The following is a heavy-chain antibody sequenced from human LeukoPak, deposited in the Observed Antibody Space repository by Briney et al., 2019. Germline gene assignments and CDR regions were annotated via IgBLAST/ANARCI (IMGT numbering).Heavy chain of an antibody. V-gene: IGHV3-66*01. J-gene: IGHJ4*02. D-gene: IGHD6-13*01. CDR1: GFTVSSSY. CDR2: IYSGGST. CDR3: ARVKWGAAAGYYFAY. Sequence: GGSLRLSCAASGFTVSSSYMSWVRQAPGKGLEWVSVIYSGGSTYYADSVKGRFTISRDNSKNTLYLQMNSLRAEDTAVYYCARVKWGAAAGYYFAYWGQGTLVTVSS.